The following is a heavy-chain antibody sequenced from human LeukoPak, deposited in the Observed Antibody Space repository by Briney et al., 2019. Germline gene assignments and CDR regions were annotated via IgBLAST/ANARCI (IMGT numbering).Heavy chain of an antibody. D-gene: IGHD6-25*01. Sequence: PGGPLRLSCAASGFTFSSYGMHWVRQAPGKGLEWVAVISYDGSNKYYADSVKGRFTISRDNSKNTLYLQMNSLRAEDTAVYYCAKDAGQREITSLDPWGQGTLVTVSS. CDR1: GFTFSSYG. CDR3: AKDAGQREITSLDP. J-gene: IGHJ5*02. V-gene: IGHV3-30*18. CDR2: ISYDGSNK.